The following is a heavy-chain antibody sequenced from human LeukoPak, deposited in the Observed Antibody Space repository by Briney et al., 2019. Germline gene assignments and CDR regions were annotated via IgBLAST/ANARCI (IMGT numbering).Heavy chain of an antibody. CDR3: AKDSIYTYHDILTGPPGLQPDC. CDR2: ISYDGSHK. D-gene: IGHD3-9*01. V-gene: IGHV3-30*18. CDR1: GFSFSGYG. Sequence: GGSLRLSCAASGFSFSGYGMHWVRQAPGKGLEWVAVISYDGSHKYYADSVKGRITISRDNSKNTLYLQMNSLRTGDTAVYYCAKDSIYTYHDILTGPPGLQPDCWGQGTLVTVSS. J-gene: IGHJ4*02.